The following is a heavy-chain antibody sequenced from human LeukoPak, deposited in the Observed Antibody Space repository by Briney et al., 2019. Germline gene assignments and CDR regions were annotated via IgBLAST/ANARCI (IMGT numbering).Heavy chain of an antibody. J-gene: IGHJ4*02. CDR2: IWYDGSNK. CDR3: AKDSYYGSGSYYSDY. Sequence: GGSLRLSCAASGFTFSSYGMHWVRQAPGKGLEWVAVIWYDGSNKYYADPVKGRFTISRDNSKNTLYLQMNSLRAEDTAVYYCAKDSYYGSGSYYSDYWGQGTLVTLSS. V-gene: IGHV3-33*06. D-gene: IGHD3-10*01. CDR1: GFTFSSYG.